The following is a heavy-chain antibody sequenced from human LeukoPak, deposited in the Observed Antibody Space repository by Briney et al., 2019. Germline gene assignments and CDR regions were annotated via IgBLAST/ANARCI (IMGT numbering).Heavy chain of an antibody. CDR2: IYYSGST. CDR1: GGSISSYH. CDR3: ARRRSSRSYDY. Sequence: SETLSLTCTVSGGSISSYHWSWIRQPPGKGLEWIGYIYYSGSTNYNPSLKSRVTISVDTSKNQFPLKLSSVTAADTAVYYCARRRSSRSYDYWGQGTLVTVSS. J-gene: IGHJ4*02. D-gene: IGHD6-13*01. V-gene: IGHV4-59*08.